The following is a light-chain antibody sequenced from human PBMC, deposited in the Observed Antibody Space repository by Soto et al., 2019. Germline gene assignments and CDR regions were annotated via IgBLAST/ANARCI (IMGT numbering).Light chain of an antibody. V-gene: IGLV2-14*01. CDR2: EVS. Sequence: QSVLTQPASVSGSPEQSITISCTGTSSDVGAYNYVSWYQQHPGKAPKLMIYEVSNRPSGVSNRFSASKSGHTASLTISGLQAEDEADYYCSSYTNSDTLVFGGGTKLTVL. J-gene: IGLJ3*02. CDR1: SSDVGAYNY. CDR3: SSYTNSDTLV.